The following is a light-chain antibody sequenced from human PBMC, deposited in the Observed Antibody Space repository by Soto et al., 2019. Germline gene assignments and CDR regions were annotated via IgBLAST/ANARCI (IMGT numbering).Light chain of an antibody. CDR1: SSNLGAGYD. CDR3: CSYAGNGAWV. Sequence: QSVLTQPPSVSGAPGQRVTLSCTGNSSNLGAGYDVHWYQQLPGAAPKLVIFGNRNRPSGVPERFSGSKSGNTASLTISGLQAEDEGDFYCCSYAGNGAWVFGGGTKLTVL. V-gene: IGLV1-40*01. J-gene: IGLJ3*02. CDR2: GNR.